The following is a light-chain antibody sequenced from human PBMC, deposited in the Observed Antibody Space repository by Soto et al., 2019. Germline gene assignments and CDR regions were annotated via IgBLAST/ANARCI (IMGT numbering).Light chain of an antibody. CDR1: RLGGKY. J-gene: IGLJ2*01. CDR3: QAWDNGVV. Sequence: SYELTQPPSVSVSPGQTASIPCSGDRLGGKYVCWYQQKPGQSPLLVLYEDTKRPSGIPERFSGSISGNTANLTNSGTQAMDEADYYGQAWDNGVVFGGGTKFTVL. CDR2: EDT. V-gene: IGLV3-1*01.